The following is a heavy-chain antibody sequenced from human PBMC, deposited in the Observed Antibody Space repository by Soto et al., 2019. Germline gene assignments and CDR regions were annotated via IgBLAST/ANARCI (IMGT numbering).Heavy chain of an antibody. Sequence: EVQLVQSGAEVKKPGESLKISCKGSGYSFTSYWIGWVRQMPGKGLEWMGIIYPGDSDTRYSPSFQGQVTISADKSISTAYLQWSSLKASDTAMYYCARHDLISNGSGSYYAFDYWGQGTLVTVSS. D-gene: IGHD3-10*01. J-gene: IGHJ4*02. V-gene: IGHV5-51*01. CDR2: IYPGDSDT. CDR1: GYSFTSYW. CDR3: ARHDLISNGSGSYYAFDY.